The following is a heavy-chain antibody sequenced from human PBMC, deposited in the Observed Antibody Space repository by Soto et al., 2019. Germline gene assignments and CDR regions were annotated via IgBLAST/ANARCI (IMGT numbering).Heavy chain of an antibody. V-gene: IGHV4-59*01. D-gene: IGHD4-17*01. CDR2: IYYSGST. J-gene: IGHJ4*02. CDR1: GGSISSYY. CDR3: AAQGNDYGDYGVWGYFDY. Sequence: PSETLSLTCTVSGGSISSYYWNWIRQPPGKGLEWIGYIYYSGSTNYNPSLKSRVTISVDTSKNQFSLKLSSVTAADTAVYYCAAQGNDYGDYGVWGYFDYWGQGTLVTVSS.